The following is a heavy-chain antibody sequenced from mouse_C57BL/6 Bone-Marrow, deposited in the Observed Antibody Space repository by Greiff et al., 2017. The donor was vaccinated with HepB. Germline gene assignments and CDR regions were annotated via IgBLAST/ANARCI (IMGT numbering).Heavy chain of an antibody. CDR2: IYPGSGST. V-gene: IGHV1-55*01. Sequence: QVQLQQPGAELVKPGASVKMSCKASGYTFTSYWITWVKQRPGQGLEWIGDIYPGSGSTNYNEKFKSKATLTVDTSSSTAYMQLSSLTSEDSAVYYCARYPRYYGSRGGFDYWGQGTTLTVSS. J-gene: IGHJ2*01. CDR1: GYTFTSYW. D-gene: IGHD1-1*01. CDR3: ARYPRYYGSRGGFDY.